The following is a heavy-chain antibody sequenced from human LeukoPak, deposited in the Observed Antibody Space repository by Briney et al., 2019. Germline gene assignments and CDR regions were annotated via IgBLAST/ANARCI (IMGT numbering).Heavy chain of an antibody. CDR3: ARGSYSYGMDV. Sequence: GGSLRLSCAASGLTFNNYGMHWVRQAPGKGLEWVAVISYDGSTKYYADSVKGRFTISRDNSKNTLHLQMNSLRAEDTAVYYCARGSYSYGMDVWGQGTTVTVSS. J-gene: IGHJ6*02. CDR2: ISYDGSTK. D-gene: IGHD6-6*01. V-gene: IGHV3-30*03. CDR1: GLTFNNYG.